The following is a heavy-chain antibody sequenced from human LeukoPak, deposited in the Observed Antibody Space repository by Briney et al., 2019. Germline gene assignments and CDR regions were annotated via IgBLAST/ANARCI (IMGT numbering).Heavy chain of an antibody. J-gene: IGHJ5*02. V-gene: IGHV4-61*02. CDR2: IYTSGST. CDR3: ARQGFFGAGFWFDP. D-gene: IGHD3-16*01. CDR1: GGSISSGSYY. Sequence: SETLSLTCTVSGGSISSGSYYWSWIRQPAGEGLEWIGRIYTSGSTNYNPSLKSRVTISVDTSKNQFSLKLSSVTAADTAVYYCARQGFFGAGFWFDPWGQGTLVTVSS.